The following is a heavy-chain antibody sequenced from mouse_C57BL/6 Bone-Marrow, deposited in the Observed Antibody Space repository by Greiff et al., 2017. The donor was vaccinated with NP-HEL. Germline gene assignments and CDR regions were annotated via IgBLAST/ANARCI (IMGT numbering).Heavy chain of an antibody. CDR1: GYTFTSSW. J-gene: IGHJ2*01. CDR2: IYPGSGST. CDR3: ARPGFYGSSSYYFDY. V-gene: IGHV1-55*01. D-gene: IGHD1-1*01. Sequence: QVQLQQPGAELVKPGASVKMSCKASGYTFTSSWITWVKQRPGQGLEWIGDIYPGSGSTNYNEKFKSKATLTVDTSSSTAYMQLSSLTSEDSAVYYCARPGFYGSSSYYFDYWGQGTTLTVSS.